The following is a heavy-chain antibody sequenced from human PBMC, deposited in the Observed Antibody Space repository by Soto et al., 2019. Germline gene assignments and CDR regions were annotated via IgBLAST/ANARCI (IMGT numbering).Heavy chain of an antibody. Sequence: DVQLVESGGGVVQPGGSLRLYWAASGLSFNIYWMHWVRQVPGKGLVWLARINSDGSHTIYVDSVKGRFTISRDNAKNTVFLQMDSLRDEDTGVYYCAEGMAGLDVWGQGTTVTVSS. V-gene: IGHV3-74*01. J-gene: IGHJ6*02. CDR3: AEGMAGLDV. CDR1: GLSFNIYW. CDR2: INSDGSHT.